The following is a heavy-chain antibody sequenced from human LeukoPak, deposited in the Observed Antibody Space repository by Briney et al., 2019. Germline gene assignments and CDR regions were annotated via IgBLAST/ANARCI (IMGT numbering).Heavy chain of an antibody. D-gene: IGHD5-12*01. CDR1: GFTFSSYS. CDR3: ARVAGYSGYEPGYFED. V-gene: IGHV3-21*01. J-gene: IGHJ4*02. CDR2: ISMTSSYI. Sequence: PGGSLRLSCAASGFTFSSYSMNWVRQAPGKGLERVSSISMTSSYIYYADSVKGRFTISRDNAKNSLYLHMNSLRAEDTAVYYCARVAGYSGYEPGYFEDWGQGTLVTVSS.